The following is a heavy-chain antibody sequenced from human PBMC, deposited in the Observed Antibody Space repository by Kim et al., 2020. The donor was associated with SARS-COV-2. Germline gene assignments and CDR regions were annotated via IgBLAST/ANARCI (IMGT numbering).Heavy chain of an antibody. CDR1: GDSISSSTYY. CDR2: IYYTGST. Sequence: SETLSLTCTVSGDSISSSTYYWGWIRQPPGKGLEWIGSIYYTGSTYYNPSLKSRVTISVDTSNNQFSLKLSSVTAADTAVYYCVRHGSRARIVGPIAADIDYWGQGTLVTVSS. J-gene: IGHJ4*02. CDR3: VRHGSRARIVGPIAADIDY. D-gene: IGHD1-26*01. V-gene: IGHV4-39*01.